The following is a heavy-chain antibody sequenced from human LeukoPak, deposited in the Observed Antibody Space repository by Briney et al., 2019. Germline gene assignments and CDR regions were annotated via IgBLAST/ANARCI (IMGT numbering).Heavy chain of an antibody. J-gene: IGHJ4*02. CDR2: IKSKTEGGTT. CDR1: GFTFSNTW. V-gene: IGHV3-15*01. Sequence: GGSLRLSCAASGFTFSNTWMSWVRQAPGKGLEWVGRIKSKTEGGTTDYAAPVKGRFTISRDDSKDTLYLQMNSLKTEDTAVYYCTTDIRSSSPFDYWGQGTLVTVSS. CDR3: TTDIRSSSPFDY. D-gene: IGHD2-2*01.